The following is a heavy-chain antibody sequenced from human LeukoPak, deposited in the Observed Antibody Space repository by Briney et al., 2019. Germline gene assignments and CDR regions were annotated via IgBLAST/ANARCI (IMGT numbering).Heavy chain of an antibody. V-gene: IGHV3-11*01. D-gene: IGHD2-2*01. J-gene: IGHJ4*02. CDR3: ARDFGYCSSTSCPKFQR. CDR1: GFTFSDYY. Sequence: GGSLRLSCAASGFTFSDYYMSWIRQAPGKGLEWVSYISSSGSTIYYADSVKGRFIISRDNAKNSLYLQMNSLRAEDTAVYYCARDFGYCSSTSCPKFQRWGQGTLVTVSS. CDR2: ISSSGSTI.